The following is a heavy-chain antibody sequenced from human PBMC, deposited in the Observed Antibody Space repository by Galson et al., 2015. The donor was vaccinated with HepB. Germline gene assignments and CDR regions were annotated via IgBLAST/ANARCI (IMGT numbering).Heavy chain of an antibody. D-gene: IGHD3-22*01. CDR1: GFTFSSYA. CDR2: ISYDGSSK. V-gene: IGHV3-30-3*01. CDR3: ARSYDSSGYYEFDY. Sequence: SLRLSCAASGFTFSSYAMHWVRQAPGKGLEWVAVISYDGSSKYYADSVKGRFTISRDNSKNTLYLQMNSLRAEDTAVYYCARSYDSSGYYEFDYWGQGTLFTVSS. J-gene: IGHJ4*02.